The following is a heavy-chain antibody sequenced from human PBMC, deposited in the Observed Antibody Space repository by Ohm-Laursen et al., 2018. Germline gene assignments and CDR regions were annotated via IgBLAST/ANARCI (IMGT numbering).Heavy chain of an antibody. D-gene: IGHD2-8*02. CDR2: IYYSGST. J-gene: IGHJ4*02. CDR1: GGSISSGGYY. CDR3: ARHSNGGLVANLDY. Sequence: SETLSLTCAVSGGSISSGGYYWSWIRQHPGKGLEWIGYIYYSGSTNYNPSLKSRVTISVDTSKNQFSLKLSSVTAADTAVYYCARHSNGGLVANLDYWGQGTLVTVSS. V-gene: IGHV4-61*08.